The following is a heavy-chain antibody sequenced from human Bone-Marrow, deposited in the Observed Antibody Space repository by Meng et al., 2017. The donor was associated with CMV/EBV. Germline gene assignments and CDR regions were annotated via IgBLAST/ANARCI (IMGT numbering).Heavy chain of an antibody. J-gene: IGHJ4*02. D-gene: IGHD5-12*01. V-gene: IGHV3-74*01. CDR1: GFTFSSYW. CDR3: VRPRYTGNEHTY. CDR2: INNDGSTT. Sequence: CAASGFTFSSYWMHWVRQAPRKGLVWVSRINNDGSTTIYADSVKGRFTISRDNARNTLYLQMNSLRAEDTAVYYCVRPRYTGNEHTYWGQGTLVTVSS.